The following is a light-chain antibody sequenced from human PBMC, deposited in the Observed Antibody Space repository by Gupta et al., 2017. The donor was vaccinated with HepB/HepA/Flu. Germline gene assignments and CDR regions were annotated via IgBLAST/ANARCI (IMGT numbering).Light chain of an antibody. CDR1: QSVSNSY. J-gene: IGKJ4*01. CDR2: DAS. CDR3: QQYGNSLLI. V-gene: IGKV3-20*01. Sequence: DIVLTQSPGTLSLSPGERATLSCRASQSVSNSYSAWYQQKPGQAPRLLIYDASSRATGIPDRFTGRGSGTDFTLTISRLEPEDFAVYYCQQYGNSLLIFGGGTKVEI.